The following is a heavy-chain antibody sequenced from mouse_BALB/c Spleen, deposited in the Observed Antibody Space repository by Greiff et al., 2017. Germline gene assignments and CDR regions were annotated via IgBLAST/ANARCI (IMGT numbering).Heavy chain of an antibody. CDR2: IWGGGST. CDR3: ASYGNYVSAWFAY. CDR1: GFSLSRYS. Sequence: QVQLKESGPGLVAPSQSLSITCTVSGFSLSRYSVHWVRQPPGEGLEWLGMIWGGGSTDYNSALKSRLSISKDNYKSQVFLKMNSLQTDDTAMYYCASYGNYVSAWFAYWGQGTLVTVSA. J-gene: IGHJ3*01. D-gene: IGHD2-1*01. V-gene: IGHV2-6-4*01.